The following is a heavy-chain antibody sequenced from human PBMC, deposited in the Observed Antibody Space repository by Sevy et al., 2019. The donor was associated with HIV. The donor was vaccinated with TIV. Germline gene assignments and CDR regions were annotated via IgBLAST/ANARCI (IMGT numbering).Heavy chain of an antibody. V-gene: IGHV6-1*01. D-gene: IGHD3-10*01. CDR3: ARVPYYGSGNGTYYYYGMDV. J-gene: IGHJ6*02. Sequence: KQSQTLSLTCAISGDSVSSKSAAWNWVRQYPSRGLEWLGRTYYRSKWYNDYALSVKSRITINPDTSKNQFSLQLNSVTPEDTAVYYCARVPYYGSGNGTYYYYGMDVWGQGTTVTVSS. CDR1: GDSVSSKSAA. CDR2: TYYRSKWYN.